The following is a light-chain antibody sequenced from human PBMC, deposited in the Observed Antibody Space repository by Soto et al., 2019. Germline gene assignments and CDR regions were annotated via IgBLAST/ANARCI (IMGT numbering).Light chain of an antibody. CDR3: QHYGNSPPEYT. V-gene: IGKV3-20*01. Sequence: EIVLTQSPGTLSLSPGERATLSCRASQSVSSSFLAWYQQRPGQAPRLLISGASYRATGIPDRFSGSGSGTDFTLTISRLEPEDFAVYYCQHYGNSPPEYTFGPGTNVDSK. J-gene: IGKJ3*01. CDR1: QSVSSSF. CDR2: GAS.